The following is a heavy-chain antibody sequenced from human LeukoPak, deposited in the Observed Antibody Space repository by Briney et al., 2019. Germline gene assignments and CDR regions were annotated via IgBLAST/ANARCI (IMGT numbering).Heavy chain of an antibody. CDR1: GFTFSSYW. J-gene: IGHJ4*02. CDR2: ISSDGSSI. D-gene: IGHD5-12*01. Sequence: PGGSLRLSCAASGFTFSSYWMHWVRQAPGKGLVWVSRISSDGSSITYADSVKGRFTISRGNAKNTLYLQMNSLRVEDTAVYYCAREGRVSGYDFDCWGQGTLVTVSS. CDR3: AREGRVSGYDFDC. V-gene: IGHV3-74*03.